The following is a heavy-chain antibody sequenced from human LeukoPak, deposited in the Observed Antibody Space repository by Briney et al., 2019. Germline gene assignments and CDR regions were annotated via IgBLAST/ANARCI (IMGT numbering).Heavy chain of an antibody. CDR2: LYYSGGT. V-gene: IGHV4-39*01. CDR3: AREEWLATGSGYYYGMDV. CDR1: GGSISSRSYY. Sequence: PSETLSLTCTVSGGSISSRSYYWGWIRQPPGKGLEWIGSLYYSGGTYYNPSLKSRVTMSADTSKNQFSLKLSSVIAADTAVYYCAREEWLATGSGYYYGMDVWGQGTTVTVSS. J-gene: IGHJ6*02. D-gene: IGHD6-19*01.